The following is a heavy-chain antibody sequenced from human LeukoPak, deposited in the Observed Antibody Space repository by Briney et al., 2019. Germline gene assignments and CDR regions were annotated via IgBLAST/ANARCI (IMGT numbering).Heavy chain of an antibody. J-gene: IGHJ4*02. D-gene: IGHD6-19*01. Sequence: GGSLRLSCAASGFTFSTYSMNWVRQAPGKGLEWVSSISSAGTYTHYADSVKGRFTISRDNAENTLYLQMNSLKAEDTAVYYCARWSSAWEFDYWGQGTLVSVSS. V-gene: IGHV3-21*04. CDR1: GFTFSTYS. CDR2: ISSAGTYT. CDR3: ARWSSAWEFDY.